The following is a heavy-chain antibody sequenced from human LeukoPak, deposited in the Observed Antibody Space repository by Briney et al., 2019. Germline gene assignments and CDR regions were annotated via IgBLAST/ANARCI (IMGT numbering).Heavy chain of an antibody. Sequence: SETLSLTCTVSGGSITSSTYYWGWIRQPPGKGLEWIGRIYTSGSTNYNPSLKSRVTMSVDTSKSQFSLKLSSVPAADTAVYYCAREIEDIVVVPAAITCYYYMDVWGKGTTVTVSS. CDR3: AREIEDIVVVPAAITCYYYMDV. CDR2: IYTSGST. D-gene: IGHD2-2*01. CDR1: GGSITSSTYY. J-gene: IGHJ6*03. V-gene: IGHV4-39*07.